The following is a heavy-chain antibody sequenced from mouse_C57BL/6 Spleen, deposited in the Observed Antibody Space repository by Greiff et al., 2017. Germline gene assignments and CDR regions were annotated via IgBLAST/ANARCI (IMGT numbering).Heavy chain of an antibody. CDR3: LDSSGY. J-gene: IGHJ2*01. V-gene: IGHV1-54*01. CDR1: GYAFTNYL. D-gene: IGHD3-2*02. Sequence: ESGAELVRPGTSVKVSCKASGYAFTNYLIEWVKQRPGQGLEWIGVINPGSGGTNYNEKFKGKATLTADKSSSTAYMQLSSLTSEDSAVYFCLDSSGYWGQGTTLTVSS. CDR2: INPGSGGT.